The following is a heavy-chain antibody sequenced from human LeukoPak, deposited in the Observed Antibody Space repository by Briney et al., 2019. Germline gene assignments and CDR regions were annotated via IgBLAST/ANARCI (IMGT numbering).Heavy chain of an antibody. J-gene: IGHJ4*02. CDR2: TDSNSETT. V-gene: IGHV3-48*03. CDR3: AREVQLERLGFGKEGSAFDY. Sequence: GGSLRLSCAVSGFSLTTYEMDWIRQAPGKGLEGVAYTDSNSETTHYADSVKGRFIISRDNAKNSLYLQMNSLRAADTAVYYCAREVQLERLGFGKEGSAFDYWGQGTLVTVAS. CDR1: GFSLTTYE. D-gene: IGHD1-1*01.